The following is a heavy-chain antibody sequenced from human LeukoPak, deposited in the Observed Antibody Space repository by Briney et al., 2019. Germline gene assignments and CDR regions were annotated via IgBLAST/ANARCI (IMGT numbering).Heavy chain of an antibody. CDR1: GYTFTSYA. V-gene: IGHV1-3*01. J-gene: IGHJ4*02. D-gene: IGHD1-26*01. CDR3: ARDSGSGNNDY. Sequence: ASVKVSCKASGYTFTSYAIHWVRQAHGQRIEWMGWISAGNGNTKYSQNFQGRVTFISNTSATTAFMELSSLRSEDAAVYYCARDSGSGNNDYWGQGTLVTVSS. CDR2: ISAGNGNT.